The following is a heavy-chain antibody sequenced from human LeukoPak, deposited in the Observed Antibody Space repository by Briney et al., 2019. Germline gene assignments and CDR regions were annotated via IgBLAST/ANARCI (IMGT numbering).Heavy chain of an antibody. CDR1: GFTFSSYG. J-gene: IGHJ4*02. CDR3: AKDDRGYDSGITDY. D-gene: IGHD5-12*01. CDR2: IWYDGSNK. Sequence: GGSLRLSCAASGFTFSSYGMHWVRQAPGKGLEWVAVIWYDGSNKYYADSVKGRFTISRDNSKNTLYLQMNSLRAEDTAVYYCAKDDRGYDSGITDYWGQGTLVTVSS. V-gene: IGHV3-33*06.